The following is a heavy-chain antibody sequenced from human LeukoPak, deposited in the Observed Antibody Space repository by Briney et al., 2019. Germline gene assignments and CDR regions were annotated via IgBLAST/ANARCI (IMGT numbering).Heavy chain of an antibody. V-gene: IGHV3-66*01. J-gene: IGHJ4*02. CDR1: GFTFSDYY. D-gene: IGHD5-24*01. CDR3: ARGRDELDY. Sequence: GGSLRLSCAASGFTFSDYYMSWIRQAPGKGLEWVSVIYSGGSTYYADPVKGRFTISRDNSKNTLYLQMNSLRAEDTAVYYCARGRDELDYWGQGTLVTVSS. CDR2: IYSGGST.